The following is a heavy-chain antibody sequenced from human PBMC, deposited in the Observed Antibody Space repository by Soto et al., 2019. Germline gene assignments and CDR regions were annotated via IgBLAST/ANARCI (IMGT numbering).Heavy chain of an antibody. CDR3: ARESEDLTSNFDY. CDR1: GFTFTRYS. CDR2: ISSTTNYI. V-gene: IGHV3-21*06. Sequence: GGSLRLSCAASGFTFTRYSMNWVRQAPGKGLEWVSSISSTTNYIYYGDSMKGRFTISRDSAKNSLYLEMNSLRAEDTAVYYCARESEDLTSNFDYWGQGTLVTVSS. J-gene: IGHJ4*02.